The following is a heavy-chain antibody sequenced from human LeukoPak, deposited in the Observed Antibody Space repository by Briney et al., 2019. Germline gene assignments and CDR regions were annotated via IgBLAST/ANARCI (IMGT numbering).Heavy chain of an antibody. CDR2: IYYSGST. J-gene: IGHJ4*02. Sequence: SETLSLTCTVSGGSISSYYWSWIRQPPGKGLEWIGYIYYSGSTNYSPSLKSRVTISVDTSKNQFSLKLSSVTAADTAVYYCASSRGDYYLHLDYWGQGTLVTVSS. V-gene: IGHV4-59*01. CDR1: GGSISSYY. D-gene: IGHD4-17*01. CDR3: ASSRGDYYLHLDY.